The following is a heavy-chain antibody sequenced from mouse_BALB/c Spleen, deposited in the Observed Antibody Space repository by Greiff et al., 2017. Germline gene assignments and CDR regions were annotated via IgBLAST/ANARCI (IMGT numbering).Heavy chain of an antibody. CDR1: GYSITSGYY. J-gene: IGHJ2*01. CDR3: ARGKGFYDYDGDY. V-gene: IGHV3-6*02. CDR2: ISYDGSN. Sequence: EVKLMESGPGLVKPSQSLSLTCSVTGYSITSGYYWNWIRQFPGNKLEWMGYISYDGSNNYNPSLKNRISITRDTSKNQFFLKLNSVTTEDTATYYCARGKGFYDYDGDYWGQGTTLTVSS. D-gene: IGHD2-4*01.